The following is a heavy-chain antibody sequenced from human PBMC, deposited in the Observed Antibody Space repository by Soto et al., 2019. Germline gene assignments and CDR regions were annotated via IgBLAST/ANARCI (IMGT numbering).Heavy chain of an antibody. Sequence: EVQLVESGGGLVKPGGSLSLSCAASGFTFSSYSMNWVRQAPGKGLEWVSSISSSSSYIYYADSVKGRFTISGDNAKNSLYLQMNSLRAEDSAVYYCARAGSYFNWYFDLWGRGTLVTVSS. J-gene: IGHJ2*01. CDR1: GFTFSSYS. D-gene: IGHD1-26*01. V-gene: IGHV3-21*01. CDR2: ISSSSSYI. CDR3: ARAGSYFNWYFDL.